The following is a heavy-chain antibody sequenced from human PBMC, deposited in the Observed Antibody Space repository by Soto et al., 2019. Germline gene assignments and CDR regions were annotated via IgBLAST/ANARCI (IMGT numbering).Heavy chain of an antibody. J-gene: IGHJ4*02. V-gene: IGHV3-23*01. CDR2: ISGSGGST. CDR1: GFTFSSYA. CDR3: AKDRRIVVVPAAKDY. Sequence: GGSLRLSCAASGFTFSSYAMSWVRQAPGKGLEWVSAISGSGGSTYYADSVKGRFTISRDNSKNTLYLQMNSLRAEDTAVYYCAKDRRIVVVPAAKDYWGQGTLVTVSS. D-gene: IGHD2-2*01.